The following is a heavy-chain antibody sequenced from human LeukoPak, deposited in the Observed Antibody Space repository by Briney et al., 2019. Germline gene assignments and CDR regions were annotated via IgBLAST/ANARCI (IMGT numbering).Heavy chain of an antibody. CDR3: ARDRNHGSGSFSYDC. Sequence: SETLSLTCTVSGASISSYYWSWIRQPPGKGLEWIGYIYYSGGTNYNPSLKSRVTISVDTSKNQFSLKLSSVTAADTAVYYCARDRNHGSGSFSYDCWGQGTLVTVSS. CDR2: IYYSGGT. J-gene: IGHJ4*02. V-gene: IGHV4-59*01. D-gene: IGHD3-10*01. CDR1: GASISSYY.